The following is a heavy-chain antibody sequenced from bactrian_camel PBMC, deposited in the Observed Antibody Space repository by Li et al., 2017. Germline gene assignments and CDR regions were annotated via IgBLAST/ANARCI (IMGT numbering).Heavy chain of an antibody. CDR2: IATTGAYT. D-gene: IGHD6*01. J-gene: IGHJ4*01. Sequence: DVQLVESGGGTVQPGGSLRLSCAASGFTFSSNAMNWVRQAPGKGLEWVSTIATTGAYTYYADSVKGRFTIARDNTKNTVYLQMISLESEDTALYYCAAGPWYTDEYKYWGQGTQVTVS. CDR1: GFTFSSNA. V-gene: IGHV3S40*01. CDR3: AAGPWYTDEYKY.